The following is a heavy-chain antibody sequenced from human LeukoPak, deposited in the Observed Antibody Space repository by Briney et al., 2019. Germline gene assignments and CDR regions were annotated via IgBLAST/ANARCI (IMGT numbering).Heavy chain of an antibody. Sequence: GGSLRLSRAASGFTFSSYAMSWVRQAPGKGLEWVSAISGSGGSTYYADSVKGRLTISRDNSKNTLYLQMNSLRAEDRAVYYCAKAETLLWFGELFYWGQGTLVTVSS. CDR1: GFTFSSYA. V-gene: IGHV3-23*01. J-gene: IGHJ4*02. CDR2: ISGSGGST. CDR3: AKAETLLWFGELFY. D-gene: IGHD3-10*01.